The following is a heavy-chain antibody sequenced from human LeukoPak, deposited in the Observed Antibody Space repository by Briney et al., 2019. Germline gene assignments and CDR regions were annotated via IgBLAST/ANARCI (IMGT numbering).Heavy chain of an antibody. J-gene: IGHJ3*02. V-gene: IGHV5-51*01. Sequence: PGESLKISCKGSGYSFTSYWIGWVRQMPGKGLEWMGIIYPGDSDTRYSPSFQGQVTISADKSISTAYLQWSSLKASDTAMYYCARHTGAGSYYSPQDDAFDIWGQGTMVTVSS. CDR3: ARHTGAGSYYSPQDDAFDI. CDR2: IYPGDSDT. D-gene: IGHD1-26*01. CDR1: GYSFTSYW.